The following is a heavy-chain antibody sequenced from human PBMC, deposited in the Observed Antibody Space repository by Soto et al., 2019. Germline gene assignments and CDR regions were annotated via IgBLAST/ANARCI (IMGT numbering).Heavy chain of an antibody. V-gene: IGHV3-33*01. Sequence: QVPLVESGGGVVQPGRSLRLSCAASRFAFNNYVMHWVRQAPGKGLEWVALIWYDGGEKHYVDSVKGRFTISRDNSKNTLYLQMDDLRAEDTAVYYCARESGIMSSGDFDYWGQGTLVTVSS. CDR1: RFAFNNYV. D-gene: IGHD3-10*01. J-gene: IGHJ4*02. CDR3: ARESGIMSSGDFDY. CDR2: IWYDGGEK.